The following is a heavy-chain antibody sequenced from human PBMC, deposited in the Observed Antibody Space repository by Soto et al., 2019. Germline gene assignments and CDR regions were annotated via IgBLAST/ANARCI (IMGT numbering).Heavy chain of an antibody. CDR1: GFTFSSYW. J-gene: IGHJ3*02. CDR2: IKQDGSEK. D-gene: IGHD5-18*01. Sequence: GGSLRLSCAASGFTFSSYWMSWVRQAPGKGLEWVANIKQDGSEKYYVDSVKGRFTISRDNAKNSLYLQMNSLRAEDTAVYYCARDGSGYSYAQGIFDIWGQGTMVTVSS. V-gene: IGHV3-7*01. CDR3: ARDGSGYSYAQGIFDI.